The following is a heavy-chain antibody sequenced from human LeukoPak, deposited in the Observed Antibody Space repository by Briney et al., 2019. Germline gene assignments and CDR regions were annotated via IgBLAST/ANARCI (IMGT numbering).Heavy chain of an antibody. Sequence: PSETLSLTCSVFGGSISSYYWSWIRQPPGKGLEWIGYIYYTGTTNYNPSLKSRVSISVDTSKNQFSLKLSSVTAADTAVYYCARHVTHDYVWGSYRKDAFDIWGQGTMVTVSS. CDR1: GGSISSYY. CDR2: IYYTGTT. CDR3: ARHVTHDYVWGSYRKDAFDI. J-gene: IGHJ3*02. D-gene: IGHD3-16*02. V-gene: IGHV4-59*08.